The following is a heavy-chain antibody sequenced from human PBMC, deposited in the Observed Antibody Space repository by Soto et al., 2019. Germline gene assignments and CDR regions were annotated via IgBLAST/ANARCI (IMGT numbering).Heavy chain of an antibody. CDR1: GASITYGGYS. J-gene: IGHJ4*02. CDR2: INHLETT. V-gene: IGHV4-30-2*01. Sequence: SETLSLTCTVSGASITYGGYSWSWIRQTPGKGLEWIGYINHLETTFYNPSFESRLTLSIDRTKNQFSLGLKSVTAADRAVYYCARGGGYDPFEFWGQGILVTVSS. D-gene: IGHD5-12*01. CDR3: ARGGGYDPFEF.